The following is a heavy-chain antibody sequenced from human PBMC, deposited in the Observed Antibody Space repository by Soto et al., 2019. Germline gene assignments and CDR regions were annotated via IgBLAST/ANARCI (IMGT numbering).Heavy chain of an antibody. CDR3: ARTDYGDYVSDYYFDY. Sequence: QVQLVQSAAEVKKPGSSVKVSCKTSGGTFSSYAISWVRQAPGQGLEWMGGIIPIFGTANYAQKFQGRVTITADESTSTAYMELSSLRSEDTAVYYCARTDYGDYVSDYYFDYWGQGTQVTVSS. CDR1: GGTFSSYA. V-gene: IGHV1-69*12. J-gene: IGHJ4*02. CDR2: IIPIFGTA. D-gene: IGHD4-17*01.